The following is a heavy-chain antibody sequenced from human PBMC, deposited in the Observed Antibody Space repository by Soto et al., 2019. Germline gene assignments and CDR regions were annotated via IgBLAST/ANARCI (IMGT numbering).Heavy chain of an antibody. CDR1: GFTFSSYA. V-gene: IGHV3-30-3*01. D-gene: IGHD6-19*01. Sequence: PGGSLRLSCAASGFTFSSYAMHWVRQAPGKGLEWVAVISYDGSNKYYGDSVKGRFTISRDNSKNTLYLQMNSLIAEDTAVYYCARPGIAVAGTSAFDIWGQGTMVTVSS. J-gene: IGHJ3*02. CDR3: ARPGIAVAGTSAFDI. CDR2: ISYDGSNK.